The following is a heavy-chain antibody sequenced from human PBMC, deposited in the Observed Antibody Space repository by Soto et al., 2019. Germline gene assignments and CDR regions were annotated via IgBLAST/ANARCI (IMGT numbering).Heavy chain of an antibody. CDR1: GGTFSSYA. Sequence: ASVKVSCKASGGTFSSYAISWVRQAPGQGLEWMGGIIPIFGTANYAQKFQGRVTITADKSTSTAYMELSSLRSEDTAVYYCARDQVGERELPRLGYYYYGMDVWGQGTTVTVSS. CDR2: IIPIFGTA. D-gene: IGHD1-26*01. J-gene: IGHJ6*02. V-gene: IGHV1-69*06. CDR3: ARDQVGERELPRLGYYYYGMDV.